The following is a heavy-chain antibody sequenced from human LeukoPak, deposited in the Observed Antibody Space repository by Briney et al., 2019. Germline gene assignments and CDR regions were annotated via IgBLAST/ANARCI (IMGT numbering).Heavy chain of an antibody. V-gene: IGHV3-53*01. CDR2: IYSGGST. CDR1: GFTVSSNY. J-gene: IGHJ4*02. D-gene: IGHD3-22*01. CDR3: ARDLNYDSAY. Sequence: PGGSLRLSCAASGFTVSSNYMSWVRRAPGKGLEWVSVIYSGGSTYYADSVKGRFTISRDNSKNTVYLQMNSLRAEDTAVYYCARDLNYDSAYWGQGTLVTVSS.